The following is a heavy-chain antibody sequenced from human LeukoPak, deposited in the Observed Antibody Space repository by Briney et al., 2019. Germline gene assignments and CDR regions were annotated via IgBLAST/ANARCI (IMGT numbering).Heavy chain of an antibody. J-gene: IGHJ4*02. V-gene: IGHV3-30*18. CDR3: AKAPGYSYGPPVDY. Sequence: GRSLRLSCAASGFTLSSYGMHWVRQAPGKGLEWVAVISYDGSNKYYADSVKGRFTISRDNSKNTLYLQMNSLRAEDTAVYYCAKAPGYSYGPPVDYWGQGTLVTVSS. CDR2: ISYDGSNK. D-gene: IGHD5-18*01. CDR1: GFTLSSYG.